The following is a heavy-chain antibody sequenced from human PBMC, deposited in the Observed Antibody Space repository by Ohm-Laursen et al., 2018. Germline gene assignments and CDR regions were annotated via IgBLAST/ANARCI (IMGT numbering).Heavy chain of an antibody. V-gene: IGHV3-21*01. CDR3: ARDSGLAAPDH. D-gene: IGHD6-13*01. CDR2: ISSSSSYI. CDR1: GFTFSTYT. J-gene: IGHJ5*02. Sequence: SLRLSCAASGFTFSTYTMNWVRQAPGKGLEWVSSISSSSSYIYYADSVKGRFTISRDNAKTSLYLQMNSLRAEDTAVYYCARDSGLAAPDHWGQGPWSPSPQ.